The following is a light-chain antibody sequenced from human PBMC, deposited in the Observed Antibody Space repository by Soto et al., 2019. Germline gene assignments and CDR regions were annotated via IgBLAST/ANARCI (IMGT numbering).Light chain of an antibody. Sequence: ANQMTQSPSSLSASVGDRVTITCRASQGIRNDLGWYQQKPGKAPKLLINAASSLQSGVPSRFSGSGSGTDFTLTISSLQPEDFATYYRLQDYNYPFTFGPGTKVDIK. CDR3: LQDYNYPFT. CDR2: AAS. J-gene: IGKJ3*01. V-gene: IGKV1-6*01. CDR1: QGIRND.